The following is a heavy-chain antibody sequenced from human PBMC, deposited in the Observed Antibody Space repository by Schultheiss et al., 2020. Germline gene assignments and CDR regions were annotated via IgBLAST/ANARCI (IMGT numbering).Heavy chain of an antibody. CDR3: AQGDGYFSPVY. Sequence: SATLSLTCTVSGASITSSSDYWGWIRQPPGKGLEWIATVYYIGSTYYNPSLKSRVSISVDTSNNQLSLRLSSVTAADTGVYYCAQGDGYFSPVYWGQGTLVTGYS. CDR1: GASITSSSDY. J-gene: IGHJ4*02. D-gene: IGHD2-15*01. V-gene: IGHV4-39*01. CDR2: VYYIGST.